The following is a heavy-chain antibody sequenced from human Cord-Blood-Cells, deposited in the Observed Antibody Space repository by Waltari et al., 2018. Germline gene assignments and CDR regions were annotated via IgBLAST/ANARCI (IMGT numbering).Heavy chain of an antibody. CDR1: GYTFTGYY. D-gene: IGHD4-17*01. J-gene: IGHJ6*03. CDR2: INPNSGGT. Sequence: QVQLVQSGAEVKKPGASVKVSCKASGYTFTGYYMHWVRQAPGQGLEWMGWINPNSGGTNYAQKFQGRVTMTRDTSISTAYMELSRLRSDDTAVYYCARSRSFTTVTTAYYYYYMDVWGKGTTVTVSS. CDR3: ARSRSFTTVTTAYYYYYMDV. V-gene: IGHV1-2*02.